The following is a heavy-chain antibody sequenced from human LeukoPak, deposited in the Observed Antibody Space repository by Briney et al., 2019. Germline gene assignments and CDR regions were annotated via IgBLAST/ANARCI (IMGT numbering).Heavy chain of an antibody. D-gene: IGHD6-19*01. Sequence: GSLRLSCAASGFTFSNAWMSWVRQAPGNGLEWVGRIKSKTDGGTTDYAATVKGRFTISRADSKNTLYLQMNSLKTEDTAVYYCTTRPGYSSGCWSWFDYWGQGTLVTVSS. CDR3: TTRPGYSSGCWSWFDY. V-gene: IGHV3-15*01. J-gene: IGHJ4*02. CDR2: IKSKTDGGTT. CDR1: GFTFSNAW.